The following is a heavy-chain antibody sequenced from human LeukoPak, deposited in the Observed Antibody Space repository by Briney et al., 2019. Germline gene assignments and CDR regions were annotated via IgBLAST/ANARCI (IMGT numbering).Heavy chain of an antibody. CDR3: VKDGRMATITYNDLFDY. V-gene: IGHV3-64D*06. CDR2: ISSNGGST. Sequence: PGGSLRLSCAASGFTFINYGMHWVRQAPGKGLEYVSAISSNGGSTYYADSVKSRFTISRDNSKNTLYLQMSSLRAEDTAVYYCVKDGRMATITYNDLFDYWGQGTLVTVSS. J-gene: IGHJ4*02. D-gene: IGHD5-24*01. CDR1: GFTFINYG.